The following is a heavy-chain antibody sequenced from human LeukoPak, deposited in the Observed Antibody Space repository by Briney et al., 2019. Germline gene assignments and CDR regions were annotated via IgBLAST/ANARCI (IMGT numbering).Heavy chain of an antibody. CDR3: ARDRSYCSGGSCSYYFDY. D-gene: IGHD2-15*01. V-gene: IGHV4-38-2*02. J-gene: IGHJ4*02. CDR2: IYHSGST. CDR1: GYSISSGYY. Sequence: KASETLSLTCTVSGYSISSGYYWGWIRQPPGNGLEWIWRIYHSGSTYYNPSLKSRVTISVDTSKNQFSLKLSSVTAADTAVYYCARDRSYCSGGSCSYYFDYWGQGTLVTVSS.